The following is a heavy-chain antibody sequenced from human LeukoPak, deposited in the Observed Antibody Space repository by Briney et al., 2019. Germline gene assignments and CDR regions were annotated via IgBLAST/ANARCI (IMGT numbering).Heavy chain of an antibody. Sequence: PGGSLRLSCVASEFTFSSYWMTWVRQAPGKGLEWVANIKQDGSEKYYVDSVKGRFTISRDNAKKSLYLQMSSLRAEDTAVYYCASSVWDQSSAWGQGTLVTVSS. D-gene: IGHD1-26*01. CDR2: IKQDGSEK. CDR1: EFTFSSYW. V-gene: IGHV3-7*02. CDR3: ASSVWDQSSA. J-gene: IGHJ5*02.